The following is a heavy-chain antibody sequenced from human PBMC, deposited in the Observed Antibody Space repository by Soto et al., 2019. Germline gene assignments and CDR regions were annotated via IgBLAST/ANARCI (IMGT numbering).Heavy chain of an antibody. D-gene: IGHD2-2*01. CDR2: ISSSSSYI. Sequence: GGSLRLSCAASGFTFSSYSMNWVRQAPGKGLEWVSSISSSSSYIYYADSVKGRFTISRDNAKNSLYLQMNSLRAEDTAVYYCARVGSGRAVVPAANSFDYWGQGTLVTVSS. CDR3: ARVGSGRAVVPAANSFDY. J-gene: IGHJ4*02. CDR1: GFTFSSYS. V-gene: IGHV3-21*01.